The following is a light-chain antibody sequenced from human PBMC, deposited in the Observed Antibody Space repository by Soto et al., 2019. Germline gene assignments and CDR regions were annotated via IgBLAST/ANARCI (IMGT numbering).Light chain of an antibody. CDR3: QQYGSSPPYT. CDR1: QSVLYSSTNKNY. CDR2: RAS. J-gene: IGKJ2*01. V-gene: IGKV4-1*01. Sequence: DIVMTQSPDSLAVSLGERATINCKSSQSVLYSSTNKNYLAWYQQRPGQPPRLLIYRASRRATGIPDRFSASGSGTDFTLTISRLEPEDFAVYYCQQYGSSPPYTFGQGTKLEIK.